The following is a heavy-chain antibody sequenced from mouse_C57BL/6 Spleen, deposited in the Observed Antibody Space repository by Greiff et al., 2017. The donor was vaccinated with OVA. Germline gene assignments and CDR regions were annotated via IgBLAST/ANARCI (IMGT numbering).Heavy chain of an antibody. CDR3: ARWDYYGSSYLYYYAMDY. CDR1: GYTFTSYW. D-gene: IGHD1-1*01. CDR2: IYPGSGST. V-gene: IGHV1-55*01. Sequence: QVQLKQPGAELVKPGASVKMSCKASGYTFTSYWITWVKQRPGQGLEWIGDIYPGSGSTNYNEKFKSKATLTVDTSSSTAYMQLSSLTSEDSAVYYCARWDYYGSSYLYYYAMDYWGQGTSVTVSS. J-gene: IGHJ4*01.